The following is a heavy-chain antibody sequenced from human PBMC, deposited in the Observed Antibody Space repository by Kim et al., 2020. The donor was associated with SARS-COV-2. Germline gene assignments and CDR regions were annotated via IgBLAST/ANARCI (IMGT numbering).Heavy chain of an antibody. CDR1: GYTFTSYG. Sequence: ASVKVSCKASGYTFTSYGISWVRQARGQGLEWMGWISAYNGNTNYAQKLQGRVTMTTDTSTSTAYMELRSLRSDDTAVYYCARDRRITIFGVVTHGYYYYYMDVWGKGTTVTVSS. V-gene: IGHV1-18*01. CDR2: ISAYNGNT. CDR3: ARDRRITIFGVVTHGYYYYYMDV. J-gene: IGHJ6*03. D-gene: IGHD3-3*01.